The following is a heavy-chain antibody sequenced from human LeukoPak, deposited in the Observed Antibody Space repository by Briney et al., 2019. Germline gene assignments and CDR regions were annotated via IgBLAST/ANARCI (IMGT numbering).Heavy chain of an antibody. V-gene: IGHV3-30*18. Sequence: GRSLRLSCAASGFTFSSYGMHWVCQAPAQGLDRVAVISYDGSNKYYADSVKSRFTISRDNSKNTLYLQMNSLRAEDTAVYYCAKDRFGELSLDYWGQGTLVTVSS. J-gene: IGHJ4*02. CDR1: GFTFSSYG. D-gene: IGHD3-10*01. CDR3: AKDRFGELSLDY. CDR2: ISYDGSNK.